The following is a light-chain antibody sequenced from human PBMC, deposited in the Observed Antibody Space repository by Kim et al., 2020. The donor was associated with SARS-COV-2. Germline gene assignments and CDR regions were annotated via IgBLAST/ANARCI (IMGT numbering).Light chain of an antibody. Sequence: DIQMTQSPSSLSASVGDRVTITCRASQGITSSLAWYQQKPGQAPQLLIYAASTLQTGVPSRFSGSGSGTDFTLTISSLQPEDVATYYCQQLHSSPLTFGGGTKVDIK. CDR3: QQLHSSPLT. J-gene: IGKJ4*01. CDR2: AAS. CDR1: QGITSS. V-gene: IGKV1-27*01.